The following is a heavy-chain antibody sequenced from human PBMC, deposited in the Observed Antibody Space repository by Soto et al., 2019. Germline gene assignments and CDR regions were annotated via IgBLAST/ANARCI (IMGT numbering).Heavy chain of an antibody. V-gene: IGHV3-9*01. Sequence: PGGFLRLSCAASGFTFDDYGMHWVRQAPGKGLEWVSGISGNSSSTDYADSVKGRFTISRDNSKNTLYLQMNSLRAEDTAVYYCAKINQEMATITTYYYGMDVWGQGTTVTVSS. CDR2: ISGNSSST. D-gene: IGHD5-12*01. CDR1: GFTFDDYG. CDR3: AKINQEMATITTYYYGMDV. J-gene: IGHJ6*02.